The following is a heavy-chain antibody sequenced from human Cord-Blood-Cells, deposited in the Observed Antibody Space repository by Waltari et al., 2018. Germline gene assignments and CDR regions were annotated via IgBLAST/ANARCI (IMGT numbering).Heavy chain of an antibody. V-gene: IGHV1-24*01. CDR1: GYTLTDLS. D-gene: IGHD6-6*01. CDR3: ATAEPLGSSSSGKGAFDI. J-gene: IGHJ3*02. Sequence: QVQLVQSGAEVKKPGASVKVSCKVSGYTLTDLSMTWVRPAPGKGLEGMGGFDPEDGETIYAQKFQGRVTMTEDTSTDTAYMELSSLRSEDTAVYYCATAEPLGSSSSGKGAFDIWGQGTMVTVSS. CDR2: FDPEDGET.